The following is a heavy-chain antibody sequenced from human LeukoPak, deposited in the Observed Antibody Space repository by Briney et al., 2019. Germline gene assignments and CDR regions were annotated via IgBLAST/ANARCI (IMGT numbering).Heavy chain of an antibody. Sequence: PSETLSLTCAVYGASLSGYYWIWIRQPPGRGLEWIGEISYTGNTNYNPSLKSRVTISMDTSRNQFSLKLSPVTAADTAVFYCARGPRQTGRVRPYGFDIWGQGTMVTVSS. CDR2: ISYTGNT. D-gene: IGHD1-1*01. J-gene: IGHJ3*02. CDR1: GASLSGYY. V-gene: IGHV4-34*01. CDR3: ARGPRQTGRVRPYGFDI.